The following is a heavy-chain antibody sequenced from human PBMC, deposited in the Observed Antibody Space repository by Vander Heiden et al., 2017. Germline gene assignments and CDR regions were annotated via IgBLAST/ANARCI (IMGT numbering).Heavy chain of an antibody. V-gene: IGHV3-21*01. CDR1: GFTFRSYR. CDR2: SSISSSYI. D-gene: IGHD4-17*01. J-gene: IGHJ4*02. Sequence: EVQLVESGGGLVKPGGSVRLSCAASGFTFRSYRMNWARQAPGKGLGWVSSSSISSSYIYYADSVKGRFTISRDNAKNSLYLQMNSLRAEDTAVYYCARDTTVVTPSFDYWGQGTLVTVSS. CDR3: ARDTTVVTPSFDY.